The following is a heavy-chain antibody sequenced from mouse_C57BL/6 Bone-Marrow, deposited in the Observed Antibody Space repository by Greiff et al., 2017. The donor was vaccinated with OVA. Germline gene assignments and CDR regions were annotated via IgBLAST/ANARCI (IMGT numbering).Heavy chain of an antibody. CDR2: IDPENGDT. V-gene: IGHV14-4*01. CDR1: GFNIKDDY. CDR3: AANYVGPGAMDY. Sequence: VQLQQSGAELVRPGASVKLSCTASGFNIKDDYMHWVKQRPEQGLEWIGWIDPENGDTEYASKFQGKATITADTSSNTAYLQLSSLTSEDAAVYYYAANYVGPGAMDYWGQGTSVTVSS. J-gene: IGHJ4*01. D-gene: IGHD1-1*01.